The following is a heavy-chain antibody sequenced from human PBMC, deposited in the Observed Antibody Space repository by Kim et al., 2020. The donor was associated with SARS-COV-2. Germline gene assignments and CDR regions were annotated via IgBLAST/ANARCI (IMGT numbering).Heavy chain of an antibody. J-gene: IGHJ4*02. V-gene: IGHV1-3*01. CDR3: ARGGIAVAAYFDY. Sequence: YYQTFQGRVTITRDTSASTAYMELSSLRSEDTAVYYCARGGIAVAAYFDYWGQGTLVTVSS. D-gene: IGHD6-19*01.